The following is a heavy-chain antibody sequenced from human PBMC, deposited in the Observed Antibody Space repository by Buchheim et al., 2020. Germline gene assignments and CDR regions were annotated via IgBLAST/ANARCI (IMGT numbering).Heavy chain of an antibody. V-gene: IGHV4-34*01. J-gene: IGHJ4*02. CDR1: GGSFSGYY. CDR3: ASLWVAVGATHPFDY. D-gene: IGHD1-26*01. CDR2: INHSGST. Sequence: QVQLQQWGAGLLKPSETLSLTCAVYGGSFSGYYWSWIRQPPGKGLEWIGEINHSGSTNYNPSLKSRVTISVDTSKNQFSLKLSSVTAADTAVYYCASLWVAVGATHPFDYWGQGTL.